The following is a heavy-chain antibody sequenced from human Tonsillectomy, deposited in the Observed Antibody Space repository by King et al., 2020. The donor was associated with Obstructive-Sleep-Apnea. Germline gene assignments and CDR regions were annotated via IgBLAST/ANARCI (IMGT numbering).Heavy chain of an antibody. J-gene: IGHJ4*02. D-gene: IGHD3-22*01. CDR3: ARARDYYDSSVACLGY. CDR2: ISSRGSTI. V-gene: IGHV3-11*01. Sequence: VQLVESGGGLVKPGGSLRLSCAASGFTFSDYYMSWIRQAPGKGLEWVSYISSRGSTIYYADSVKGRFTISRDNAKNSLYLQMNSLRAEDTAVYYCARARDYYDSSVACLGYWGQGTLVTVSS. CDR1: GFTFSDYY.